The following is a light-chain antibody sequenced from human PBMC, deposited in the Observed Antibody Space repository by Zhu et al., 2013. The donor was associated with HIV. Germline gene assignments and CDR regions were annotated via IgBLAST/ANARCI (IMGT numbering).Light chain of an antibody. V-gene: IGKV3-11*01. CDR3: QQANSFPLT. J-gene: IGKJ4*01. CDR2: HAS. Sequence: EIVLTQSPGTLSLSPGERATLSCRASQGVGNFLAWYQQKPGQAPRLLIYHASNRATGVPARFSGSGSGTDFTLTITSLQPEDFATYYCQQANSFPLTFGGGTKVEIK. CDR1: QGVGNF.